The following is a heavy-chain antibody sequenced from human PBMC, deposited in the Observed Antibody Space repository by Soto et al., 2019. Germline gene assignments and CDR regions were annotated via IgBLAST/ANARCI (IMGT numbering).Heavy chain of an antibody. Sequence: VRQAPGKGLVYVSGISFNGGDTYHADSVKGRFSISRDNSKNTVYLQMSSLRAEDTAVYYCVKDGAVTFSGWFFDYWGQGTPVTVS. CDR2: ISFNGGDT. CDR3: VKDGAVTFSGWFFDY. V-gene: IGHV3-64D*06. J-gene: IGHJ4*02. D-gene: IGHD4-4*01.